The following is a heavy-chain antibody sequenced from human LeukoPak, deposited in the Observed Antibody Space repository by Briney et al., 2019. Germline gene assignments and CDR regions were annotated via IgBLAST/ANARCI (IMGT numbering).Heavy chain of an antibody. CDR1: GGSISSSSYY. J-gene: IGHJ3*02. V-gene: IGHV4-39*07. CDR3: GRDSSDGPTFEI. Sequence: PSETLSLTCTVSGGSISSSSYYWGWILQPPGKGLEWIGSIYYSGSTYYNPFLKSRVTISVDTSKNQFSLKVSSVTAADTAVYYCGRDSSDGPTFEIWGQGTMVTVSS. CDR2: IYYSGST.